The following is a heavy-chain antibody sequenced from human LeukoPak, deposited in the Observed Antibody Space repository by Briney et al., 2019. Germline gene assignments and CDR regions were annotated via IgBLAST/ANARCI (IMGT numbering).Heavy chain of an antibody. J-gene: IGHJ6*03. D-gene: IGHD5-24*01. V-gene: IGHV3-49*04. CDR1: GFTFGDYA. CDR3: TSEMATIAGDYYYMDV. CDR2: IRSKAYGGTT. Sequence: PGGSLRLSCTASGFTFGDYAMSWVRQAPGKGLEWVGFIRSKAYGGTTEYAASVKGRFTISRDDSKSIAYLQMNSLKAEDTAVYYCTSEMATIAGDYYYMDVWGIGTTVTISS.